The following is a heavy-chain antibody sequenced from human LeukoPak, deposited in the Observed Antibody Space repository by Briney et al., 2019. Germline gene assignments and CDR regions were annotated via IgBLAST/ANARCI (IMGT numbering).Heavy chain of an antibody. Sequence: SETLSLTCTVSGGSISSYYWSWIRQPPGKGLEWIGYIYYSGSTNYNPSLKSRVTISVDTSKNQFSLKLSSVTAADTAVYYCARDLGGLGIHFDYWGQGTLVTVSS. CDR2: IYYSGST. CDR1: GGSISSYY. D-gene: IGHD6-13*01. J-gene: IGHJ4*02. V-gene: IGHV4-59*01. CDR3: ARDLGGLGIHFDY.